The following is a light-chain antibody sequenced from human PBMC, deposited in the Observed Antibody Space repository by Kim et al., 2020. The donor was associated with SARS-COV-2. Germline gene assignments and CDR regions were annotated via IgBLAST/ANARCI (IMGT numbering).Light chain of an antibody. V-gene: IGLV3-21*02. CDR3: QVWYSSTDVI. Sequence: VAPGQTARHPCGGTNVPSKAVHWDQHRPGQAPLLVVCNDSNRPSGIPERVSGSASGNTATLTITRVEAGDEADFYCQVWYSSTDVIFGGGTQLTVL. CDR2: NDS. CDR1: NVPSKA. J-gene: IGLJ2*01.